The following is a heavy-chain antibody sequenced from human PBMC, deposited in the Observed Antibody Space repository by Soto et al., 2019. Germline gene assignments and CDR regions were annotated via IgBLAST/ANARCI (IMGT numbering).Heavy chain of an antibody. D-gene: IGHD2-15*01. CDR1: GGTFSSDS. J-gene: IGHJ4*02. V-gene: IGHV1-69*12. CDR3: ARSGGLDRDFNY. CDR2: IIPMFDTP. Sequence: QVQLVQSGAEVKKPGSSVKVSCKASGGTFSSDSFSWVRQAPGQGLEWMGGIIPMFDTPIYAQKFQDRVTITADESTSTAYMQLSSLRSVATAVYYCARSGGLDRDFNYWGQGSLVTVSS.